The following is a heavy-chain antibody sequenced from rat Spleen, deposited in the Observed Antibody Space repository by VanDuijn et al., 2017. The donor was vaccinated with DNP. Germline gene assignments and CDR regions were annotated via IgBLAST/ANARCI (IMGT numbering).Heavy chain of an antibody. Sequence: EVQLVESGGDLVQPGRSLKLSCVASGLTFNNYWMTWIRQAPTKGLEWVAYISYDGGSNYYGDSVKGRFTISRDNAKSILYLQMNSLRAEDMATYYCTRGVYYGSSWAFDYWGHGVMVTVSS. CDR1: GLTFNNYW. V-gene: IGHV5-31*01. D-gene: IGHD1-6*01. CDR2: ISYDGGSN. CDR3: TRGVYYGSSWAFDY. J-gene: IGHJ2*01.